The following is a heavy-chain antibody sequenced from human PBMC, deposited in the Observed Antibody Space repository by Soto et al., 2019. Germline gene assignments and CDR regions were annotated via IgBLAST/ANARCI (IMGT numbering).Heavy chain of an antibody. V-gene: IGHV3-66*01. D-gene: IGHD3-10*01. Sequence: EVQLVESGGGLVQPGGSLRLSCAGSALTASKNYMSWVRQPPGKGLEWVSVIYSGGTTYYEDSVKNRFSSSRDNSKSRLYLQMDNLRAGDTAVYYCARGGSGSDWDYYGMDVWGQGTTVTVSS. J-gene: IGHJ6*02. CDR3: ARGGSGSDWDYYGMDV. CDR2: IYSGGTT. CDR1: ALTASKNY.